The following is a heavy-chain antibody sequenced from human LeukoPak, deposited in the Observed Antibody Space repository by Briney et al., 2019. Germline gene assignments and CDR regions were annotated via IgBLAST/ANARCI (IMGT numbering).Heavy chain of an antibody. CDR3: AKGLYYYDSSGYFTRYYYYYYMDV. V-gene: IGHV3-43D*03. Sequence: GGSLRLSCAASGFTFDDYAMHWVRQAPGKGLEWVSLISWDGGSTYYADSVKGRFTISRDNSKNSLYLQMNSLRAEDTALYYCAKGLYYYDSSGYFTRYYYYYYMDVWGKGTTVTVSS. D-gene: IGHD3-22*01. CDR2: ISWDGGST. CDR1: GFTFDDYA. J-gene: IGHJ6*03.